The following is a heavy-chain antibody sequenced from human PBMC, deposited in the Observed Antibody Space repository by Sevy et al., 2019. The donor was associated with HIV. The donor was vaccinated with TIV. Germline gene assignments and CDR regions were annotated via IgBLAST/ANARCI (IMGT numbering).Heavy chain of an antibody. CDR2: ISYDGNIE. V-gene: IGHV3-30-3*01. D-gene: IGHD3-22*01. Sequence: GGSLRLSCAASGFTFSTHAMHWVRQAPGKGLEWVAIISYDGNIEYYPDSVKGRFTISRDDSKNTLYLQMNSLRSEDTALYYCARDLGYESTGYHPLLDNWGQGTLVTVSS. CDR1: GFTFSTHA. J-gene: IGHJ4*02. CDR3: ARDLGYESTGYHPLLDN.